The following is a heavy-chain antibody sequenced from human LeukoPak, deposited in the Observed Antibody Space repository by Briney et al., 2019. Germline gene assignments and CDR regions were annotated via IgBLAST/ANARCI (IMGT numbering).Heavy chain of an antibody. Sequence: GASLKISCXGSGSRFTSYWIGWERRMPGKGLEWMGIIYPGDSDTRYSPSFQGQVTISADNSISTAYLQWSSLKASDTAMYYCARLTHSGSYYYYYYMDVWGKGTTVTFSS. D-gene: IGHD1-26*01. CDR2: IYPGDSDT. V-gene: IGHV5-51*01. J-gene: IGHJ6*03. CDR3: ARLTHSGSYYYYYYMDV. CDR1: GSRFTSYW.